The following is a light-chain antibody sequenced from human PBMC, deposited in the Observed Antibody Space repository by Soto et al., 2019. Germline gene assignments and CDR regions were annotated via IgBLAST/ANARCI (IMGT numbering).Light chain of an antibody. CDR2: DVS. J-gene: IGKJ1*01. V-gene: IGKV1-5*01. CDR3: QQFNYYWT. CDR1: QSISSW. Sequence: IQKTPSPSTLSASVGARVTITGRASQSISSWLAWYQQKPGKAPKLLIYDVSTLESGVPSRFSGSGSGTEFTLTISSLQPDDFATYYCQQFNYYWTFGQGTKVDIK.